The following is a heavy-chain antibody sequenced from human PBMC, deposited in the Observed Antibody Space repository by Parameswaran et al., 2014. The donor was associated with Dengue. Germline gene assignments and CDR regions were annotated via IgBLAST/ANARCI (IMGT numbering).Heavy chain of an antibody. Sequence: MPGVRQAPGKGLEWVAVISYDGSNKYYADSVKGRFTISRDNSKNTLYLQMNSLRAEDTAVYYCARELGSMMCSSTSCSRDYYGMDVWGQGTTVTVSS. CDR3: ARELGSMMCSSTSCSRDYYGMDV. CDR2: ISYDGSNK. D-gene: IGHD2-2*01. J-gene: IGHJ6*02. V-gene: IGHV3-30*01.